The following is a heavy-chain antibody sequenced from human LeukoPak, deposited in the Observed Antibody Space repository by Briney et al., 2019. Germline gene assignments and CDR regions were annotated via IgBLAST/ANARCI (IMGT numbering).Heavy chain of an antibody. D-gene: IGHD5-18*01. CDR1: GGSISSSSYY. V-gene: IGHV4-39*07. Sequence: SETLSLTCTVSGGSISSSSYYWSWIRQPPGKGLEWIGEINHSGSTNYNPSLKSRVTISVDTSKNQFSLKLSSVTAADTAVYYCARCGYSYGYDYWGQGTLVTVSS. CDR2: INHSGST. CDR3: ARCGYSYGYDY. J-gene: IGHJ4*02.